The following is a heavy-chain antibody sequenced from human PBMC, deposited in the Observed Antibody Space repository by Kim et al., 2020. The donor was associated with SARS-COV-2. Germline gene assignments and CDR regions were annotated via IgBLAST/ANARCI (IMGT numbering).Heavy chain of an antibody. V-gene: IGHV3-48*02. J-gene: IGHJ6*02. CDR2: ISRSSSTI. CDR3: ARGFADLGYNYYYMDV. Sequence: GGSLRLSCAASEFSFSSYSMNWVRQAPGKGLEWVSYISRSSSTINYADSVKGRFTISRDDAKTSLYLQMNSLRDEDTAVYYCARGFADLGYNYYYMDVWGQGTTVTVSS. D-gene: IGHD2-21*01. CDR1: EFSFSSYS.